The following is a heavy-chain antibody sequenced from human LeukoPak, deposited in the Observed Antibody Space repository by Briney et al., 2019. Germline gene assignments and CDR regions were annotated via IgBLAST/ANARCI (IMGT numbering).Heavy chain of an antibody. CDR2: ISSSSSYI. CDR3: ARGVDSSGYSL. V-gene: IGHV3-21*01. D-gene: IGHD3-22*01. Sequence: GGSLRLSCAASGFTFSSYSMNWGREAPGKGLGWVSSISSSSSYIYYADSVKGRFTISRDNAKNSLYLQMNSLRAEDTAVYYCARGVDSSGYSLWGQGTLVTVSS. J-gene: IGHJ4*02. CDR1: GFTFSSYS.